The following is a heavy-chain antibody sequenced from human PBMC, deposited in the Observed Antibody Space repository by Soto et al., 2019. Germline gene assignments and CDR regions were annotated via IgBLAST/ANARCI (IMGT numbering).Heavy chain of an antibody. J-gene: IGHJ4*02. D-gene: IGHD5-18*01. Sequence: GGSLRLSCAASGFTFSSYAMHWVRQAPGKGLEWVAVISYDGSNKYYADSVKGRFTISRDNSKNTLYLQMNSLRAEDTAVYYCARKRDTAMVLDYWGQGTLVTVSS. CDR2: ISYDGSNK. V-gene: IGHV3-30-3*01. CDR1: GFTFSSYA. CDR3: ARKRDTAMVLDY.